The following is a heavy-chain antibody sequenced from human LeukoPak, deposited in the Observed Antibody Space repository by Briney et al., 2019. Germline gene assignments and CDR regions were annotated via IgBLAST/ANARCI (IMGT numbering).Heavy chain of an antibody. J-gene: IGHJ6*02. Sequence: TGGSLRLSCAASGFTFSSYAMIWVRQAPGKGLEWVSAISGSGGNTYYAGSVKGRFIISRDNSKNTLYLQMSSLRADDTAVYYCAKDRGYGSGSGCYGMDVWGQGTTATVSS. CDR3: AKDRGYGSGSGCYGMDV. V-gene: IGHV3-23*01. CDR1: GFTFSSYA. D-gene: IGHD3-10*01. CDR2: ISGSGGNT.